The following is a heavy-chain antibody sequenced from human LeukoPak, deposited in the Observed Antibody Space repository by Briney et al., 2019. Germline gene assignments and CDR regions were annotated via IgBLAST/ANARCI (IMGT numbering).Heavy chain of an antibody. CDR1: GGSISSSDYY. D-gene: IGHD2-15*01. Sequence: SETLSLTCPVSGGSISSSDYYWGWIRQPPGKGLEWIGSIYYGGSTYYNPSLKSRVTISVDTSMNQFSLKLSFVTTADTAVYYCARALGYCSGGSCTRGYNWSDPWGQGTLVIVSS. CDR3: ARALGYCSGGSCTRGYNWSDP. CDR2: IYYGGST. V-gene: IGHV4-39*01. J-gene: IGHJ5*02.